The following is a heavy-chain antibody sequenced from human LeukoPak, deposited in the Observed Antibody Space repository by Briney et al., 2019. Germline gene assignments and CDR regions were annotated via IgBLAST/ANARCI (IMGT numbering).Heavy chain of an antibody. CDR2: VNPNSGHT. D-gene: IGHD2-15*01. J-gene: IGHJ4*02. CDR1: GYTFTSYD. CDR3: ARGAPGSYCSGGSCPYFDY. V-gene: IGHV1-8*01. Sequence: ASVKVSCKASGYTFTSYDINWVRQASGQGLEWMGWVNPNSGHTGYAQKFQGRVTMTTNTSISTAYMELSSLRSEDTAVYYCARGAPGSYCSGGSCPYFDYWGQGTLVSVSS.